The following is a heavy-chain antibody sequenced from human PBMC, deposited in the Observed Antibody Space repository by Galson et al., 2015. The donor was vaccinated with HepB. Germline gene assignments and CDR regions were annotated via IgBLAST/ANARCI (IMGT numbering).Heavy chain of an antibody. J-gene: IGHJ2*01. CDR1: GGTFSSYA. V-gene: IGHV1-46*01. Sequence: SVKVSCKASGGTFSSYAMNWVRQAPGQGLEWMGIINPSGGSTSYAQKFQGRVTMTRDTSTSTVYMELSSLRSEDTAVYYCARDRLTSYSGSYYGYFDLWGRGTLVTVSS. CDR3: ARDRLTSYSGSYYGYFDL. CDR2: INPSGGST. D-gene: IGHD1-26*01.